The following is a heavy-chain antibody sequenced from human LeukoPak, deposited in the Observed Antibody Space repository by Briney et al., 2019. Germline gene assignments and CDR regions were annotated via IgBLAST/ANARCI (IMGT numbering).Heavy chain of an antibody. CDR1: GGSISSYY. V-gene: IGHV4-59*01. D-gene: IGHD5-24*01. J-gene: IGHJ4*02. CDR2: IYYSGST. CDR3: ARDQRGRDGYNMGLDY. Sequence: PSQTLSLTCTVSGGSISSYYWSWIRQPPGKGLEWIGYIYYSGSTNYNPSLKSRVTISIDTSKNQFSLKLSSVTAADTAVYYCARDQRGRDGYNMGLDYWGQGTLVTVSS.